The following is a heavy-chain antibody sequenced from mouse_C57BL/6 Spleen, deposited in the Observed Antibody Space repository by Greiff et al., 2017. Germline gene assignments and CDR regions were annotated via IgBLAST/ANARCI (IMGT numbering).Heavy chain of an antibody. CDR2: IDPETGGT. Sequence: VKLVESGAELVRPGASVTLSCKASGYTFTDYEMHWVKQTPVHGLEWIGAIDPETGGTAYNQKFKGKAILTADKSSSTAYMELRSLTSEDSAVYYCTREVNYYGSSSWFAYWGQGTLVTVSA. CDR1: GYTFTDYE. D-gene: IGHD1-1*01. J-gene: IGHJ3*01. CDR3: TREVNYYGSSSWFAY. V-gene: IGHV1-15*01.